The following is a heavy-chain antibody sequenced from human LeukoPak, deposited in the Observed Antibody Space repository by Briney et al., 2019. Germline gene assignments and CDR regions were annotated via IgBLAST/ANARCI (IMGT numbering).Heavy chain of an antibody. D-gene: IGHD3-9*01. V-gene: IGHV3-11*01. Sequence: PGGSLGLSCAASGFTFSDYYMNWIRQAPGKGLEWVSYISSGGGTRSYADSVKGRFTISRDNAKNSLYLQMNSLRAEDTAVYYCAKGRYFDWLFPFDYWGQGTLVTVSS. J-gene: IGHJ4*02. CDR1: GFTFSDYY. CDR2: ISSGGGTR. CDR3: AKGRYFDWLFPFDY.